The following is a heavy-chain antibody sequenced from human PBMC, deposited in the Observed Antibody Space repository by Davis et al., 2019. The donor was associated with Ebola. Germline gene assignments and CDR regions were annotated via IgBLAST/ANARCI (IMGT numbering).Heavy chain of an antibody. CDR3: AIFGVVIDY. CDR2: INHSGST. CDR1: RGSFSGYY. D-gene: IGHD3-3*02. Sequence: SETLSLTCAVYRGSFSGYYWSWIRQPPGKGLEWIGEINHSGSTNYNPSLKSRVTISVDTSKNQFSLKLSSVTAADTAVYYCAIFGVVIDYWGQGTLVTVSS. J-gene: IGHJ4*02. V-gene: IGHV4-34*01.